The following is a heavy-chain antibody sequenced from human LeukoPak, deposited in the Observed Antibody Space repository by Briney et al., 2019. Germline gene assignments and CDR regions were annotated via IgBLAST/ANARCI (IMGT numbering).Heavy chain of an antibody. CDR2: ISSNGVST. Sequence: GESLKISCAASGFTFSNYVMYWVRQAPGKGLEYVSAISSNGVSTYYANSVKGRFTISRDNSKNTLYLQMDSLRPEDMAVYYCATNTSYGSGTLDYWGQGTLVTVSS. V-gene: IGHV3-64*01. D-gene: IGHD3-10*01. J-gene: IGHJ4*02. CDR1: GFTFSNYV. CDR3: ATNTSYGSGTLDY.